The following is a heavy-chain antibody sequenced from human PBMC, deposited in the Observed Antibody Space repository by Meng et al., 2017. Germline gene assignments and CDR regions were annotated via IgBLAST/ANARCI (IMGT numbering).Heavy chain of an antibody. D-gene: IGHD3-10*01. Sequence: QVQLGESGAGGKKPGSSVKVSCKASGGTFSSYTISWVRQAPGQGLEWMGRIIPILGIANYAQKFQGRVTITADKSTSTAYMELSSLRSEDTAVYYCARDLSGSGTFDYWGQGTLVTVSS. J-gene: IGHJ4*02. CDR1: GGTFSSYT. CDR2: IIPILGIA. CDR3: ARDLSGSGTFDY. V-gene: IGHV1-69*08.